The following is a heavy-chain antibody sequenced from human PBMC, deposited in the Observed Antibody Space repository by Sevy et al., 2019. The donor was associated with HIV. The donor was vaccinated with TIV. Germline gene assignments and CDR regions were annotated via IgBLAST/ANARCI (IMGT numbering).Heavy chain of an antibody. J-gene: IGHJ4*02. CDR3: ARDRFGGIAAAGSLRN. Sequence: ASVKVSCKASGYTFTRYGISWVRQAPGQGLEWMGWISAYNGNTNYAQKLQGRVTMTTDTSTSTAYMELRSLRSDDTAVYYCARDRFGGIAAAGSLRNWGQGTLVTVSS. D-gene: IGHD6-13*01. CDR1: GYTFTRYG. V-gene: IGHV1-18*01. CDR2: ISAYNGNT.